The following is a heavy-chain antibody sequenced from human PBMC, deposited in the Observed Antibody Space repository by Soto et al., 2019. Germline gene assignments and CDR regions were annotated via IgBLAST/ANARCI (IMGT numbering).Heavy chain of an antibody. D-gene: IGHD2-2*01. CDR3: ARLVPAASQFDC. J-gene: IGHJ4*02. CDR2: ISSGSSTK. V-gene: IGHV3-48*02. CDR1: GFTFSSYS. Sequence: GGSLRLSCAASGFTFSSYSVSWVRQAPGKGLEWVSYISSGSSTKYYADSVKGRFTISRDNAKNSLYLQMNSLRDEDTAVYYCARLVPAASQFDCWGRGTLVTVSS.